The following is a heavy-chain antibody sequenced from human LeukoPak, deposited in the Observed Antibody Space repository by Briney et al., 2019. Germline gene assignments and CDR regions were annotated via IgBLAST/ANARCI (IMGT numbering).Heavy chain of an antibody. Sequence: SETLSLTCTVSGGSISSYYWSWIRQPPGKGLEWIGYIYYSGSTNYNPSLKSRVTISVDTSKNQFSLKLSSVTAADTAVYYCARDGDWRGVSDYWGQGTLVTVSS. J-gene: IGHJ4*02. D-gene: IGHD3/OR15-3a*01. CDR1: GGSISSYY. V-gene: IGHV4-59*01. CDR3: ARDGDWRGVSDY. CDR2: IYYSGST.